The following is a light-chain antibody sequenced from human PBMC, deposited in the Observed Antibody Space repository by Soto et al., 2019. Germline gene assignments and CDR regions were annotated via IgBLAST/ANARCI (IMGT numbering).Light chain of an antibody. Sequence: QSALTQPASVSGSPGQSITISCTGTSSDVGGYNYVSWYQQHPGKAPKLMIYEVSNRPSGVSSRFSGSKSANTASLTISGLQAEDEADYYCRSYTSSATFVFGTGTKVTVL. V-gene: IGLV2-14*01. J-gene: IGLJ1*01. CDR3: RSYTSSATFV. CDR1: SSDVGGYNY. CDR2: EVS.